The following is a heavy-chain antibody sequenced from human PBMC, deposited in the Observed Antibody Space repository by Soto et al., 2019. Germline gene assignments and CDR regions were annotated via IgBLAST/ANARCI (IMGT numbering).Heavy chain of an antibody. CDR1: GFTFSSYA. D-gene: IGHD6-13*01. J-gene: IGHJ4*02. Sequence: EVQLLESGGGLVQPGGSLRLSCAASGFTFSSYAMSWVRQAPGKGLEWVSAISGSGGSTYYADSVKGRFTISRDNSXXTLYLLMNSLRAEDTAVYYCAKGISSSWTTYYFDYWGQGTLVTVSS. V-gene: IGHV3-23*01. CDR3: AKGISSSWTTYYFDY. CDR2: ISGSGGST.